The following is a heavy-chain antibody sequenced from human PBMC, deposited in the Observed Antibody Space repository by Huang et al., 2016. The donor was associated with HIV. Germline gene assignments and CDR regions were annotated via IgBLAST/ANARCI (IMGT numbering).Heavy chain of an antibody. Sequence: QVQLQESGPGLVKPSETLSITCTVSGGSISSYYWSWIRQPPGKGLEWIEYMYYSGSTNYNPSRKSRVTISVDTSKNQFSLKLSSVTAADTAVYYCARSHSIHWGFNWFDPWGQGTLVTVSS. V-gene: IGHV4-59*01. CDR2: MYYSGST. D-gene: IGHD7-27*01. CDR3: ARSHSIHWGFNWFDP. CDR1: GGSISSYY. J-gene: IGHJ5*02.